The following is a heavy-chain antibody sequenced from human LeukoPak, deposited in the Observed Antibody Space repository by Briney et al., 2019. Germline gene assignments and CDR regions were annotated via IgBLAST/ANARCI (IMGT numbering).Heavy chain of an antibody. CDR3: ANSIQPFDAFDI. Sequence: SETLSLTCAVYGGSFSGYYWSWIRQPPGKGLEWIGEINHSGSTNYNPSLKSRVTISVDTSKNQFSLKLSSVTAADTAVYYCANSIQPFDAFDIWGQGTMVTVSS. D-gene: IGHD5-18*01. V-gene: IGHV4-34*01. CDR1: GGSFSGYY. CDR2: INHSGST. J-gene: IGHJ3*02.